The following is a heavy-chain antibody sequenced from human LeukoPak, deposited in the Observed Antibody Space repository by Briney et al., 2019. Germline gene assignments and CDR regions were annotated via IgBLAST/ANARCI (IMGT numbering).Heavy chain of an antibody. V-gene: IGHV4-39*07. Sequence: SETLSLTCTVSGGSISISSYSYYWGWIRQPPGKGLEWIGSIYYSGTTYYNPSLKSRVTISLDTSKKQFSLKLNSVNAADSAVYYCAREYTSSSYDPWGQGTLVIVSS. CDR3: AREYTSSSYDP. J-gene: IGHJ5*02. CDR2: IYYSGTT. D-gene: IGHD6-6*01. CDR1: GGSISISSYSYY.